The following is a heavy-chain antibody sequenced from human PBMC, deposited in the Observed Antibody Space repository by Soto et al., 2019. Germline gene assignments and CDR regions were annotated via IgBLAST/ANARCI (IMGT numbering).Heavy chain of an antibody. J-gene: IGHJ4*02. Sequence: EVQLVESGGGLVQPGESLRLSCVASGFSFSVYSMNWVRQAPGKGLEWISYIRNTPSTIHYADSVKGRFTISTDSDKKSLYLQMDSLRTEDTAVYYCARDRNWGFDYWGQGALVTVSS. CDR2: IRNTPSTI. CDR3: ARDRNWGFDY. CDR1: GFSFSVYS. D-gene: IGHD7-27*01. V-gene: IGHV3-48*01.